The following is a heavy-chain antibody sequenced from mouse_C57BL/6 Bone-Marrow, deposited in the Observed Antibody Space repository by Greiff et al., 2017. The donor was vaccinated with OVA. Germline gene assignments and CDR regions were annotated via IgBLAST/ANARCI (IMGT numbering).Heavy chain of an antibody. J-gene: IGHJ4*01. CDR2: IYPRDGST. Sequence: QVQLKESDAELVKPGASVKISCKVSGYTFTDHTIHWMKQRPEQGLDWIGYIYPRDGSTKYNEKFKGKATLTADKSSSTAYMQLNSLTSEDSAVYFCAREGRQIRLRWAMDYWGQGTSVTVSS. D-gene: IGHD3-2*02. CDR1: GYTFTDHT. CDR3: AREGRQIRLRWAMDY. V-gene: IGHV1-78*01.